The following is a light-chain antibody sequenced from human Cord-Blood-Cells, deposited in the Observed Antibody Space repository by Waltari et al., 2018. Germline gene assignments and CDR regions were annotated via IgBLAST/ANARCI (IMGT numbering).Light chain of an antibody. J-gene: IGKJ4*01. V-gene: IGKV3-11*01. Sequence: EIVLTQSPATLSLSPGDRATLSCRASQSVSSYLALYQQKPGQTPRLLIYDASNRSTGILARLSGSGSGTDFTLIISSLESEDFAVYYCQQRSKWPPGFGGGTKVEIK. CDR2: DAS. CDR1: QSVSSY. CDR3: QQRSKWPPG.